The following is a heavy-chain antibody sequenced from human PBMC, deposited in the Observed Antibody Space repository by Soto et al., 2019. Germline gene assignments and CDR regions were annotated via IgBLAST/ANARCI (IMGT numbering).Heavy chain of an antibody. CDR1: GFTFSSYA. J-gene: IGHJ2*01. CDR3: AKDFLSPYSSSSETLWYFDL. Sequence: EVQLLESGGDMVRPGGSLRLSCAASGFTFSSYAMSWVRQAPGKGLEWVSTISGSGGSTYYADSVKGRFTISRDNSKNTLYLQMNSLRAEDTAVYYCAKDFLSPYSSSSETLWYFDLWGRGTLVTVSS. D-gene: IGHD6-6*01. CDR2: ISGSGGST. V-gene: IGHV3-23*01.